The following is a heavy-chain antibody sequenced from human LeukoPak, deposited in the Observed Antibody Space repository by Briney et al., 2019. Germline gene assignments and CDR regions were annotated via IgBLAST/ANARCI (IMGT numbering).Heavy chain of an antibody. CDR2: IKQDGSEK. V-gene: IGHV3-7*01. J-gene: IGHJ4*02. CDR1: EFTFSHFY. D-gene: IGHD3-10*01. Sequence: GGSLRLSCAASEFTFSHFYMAWVRQAPGKRLEWVANIKQDGSEKYYVDSVKGRFTISRDNANNSLYLQMNSLRAEDTAVYYCARGRGGLLWFGEFNSWGQGTLVTVSS. CDR3: ARGRGGLLWFGEFNS.